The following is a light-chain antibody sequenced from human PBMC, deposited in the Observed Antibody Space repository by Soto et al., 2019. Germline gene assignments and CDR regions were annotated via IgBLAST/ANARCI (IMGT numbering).Light chain of an antibody. CDR3: SSYTSSDTLV. J-gene: IGLJ1*01. CDR2: EVS. Sequence: QSALTQPASVSGSPGLSITISCTRTSRDVCGYTTVSWYQQNPGKALKHLIHEVSDRPLGVSSLFSGSKSCNTASLTISGLQAEDEADYYCSSYTSSDTLVFGTGTKVTVL. CDR1: SRDVCGYTT. V-gene: IGLV2-14*01.